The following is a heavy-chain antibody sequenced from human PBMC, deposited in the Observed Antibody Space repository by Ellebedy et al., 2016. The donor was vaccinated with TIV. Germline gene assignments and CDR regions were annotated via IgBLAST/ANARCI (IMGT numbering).Heavy chain of an antibody. Sequence: ASVKVSCKAPGSTFPKFAMNWVRQAPGQGLEWMGWINTATGSPTYAQDFTRRFVFSLDTSVTTAYLQISGLKAEDTAVYYCAANYGDLPRPMTYFDSWGQGTLVTVSS. CDR2: INTATGSP. D-gene: IGHD4-17*01. CDR1: GSTFPKFA. V-gene: IGHV7-4-1*02. J-gene: IGHJ4*02. CDR3: AANYGDLPRPMTYFDS.